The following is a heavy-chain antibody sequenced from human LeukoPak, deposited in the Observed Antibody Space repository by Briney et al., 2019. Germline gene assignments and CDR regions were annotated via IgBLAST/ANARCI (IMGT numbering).Heavy chain of an antibody. Sequence: PGGSLRLSCAASGFTFSTYGMHWVRQAPGKGLEWVAGIWYDGSNKDYADSVKGRFTISRDNSKNTLYLQMNSLRAEDTAVYYCAKDLVLYVAVAGEDPDYWGQGTLVTVSS. CDR2: IWYDGSNK. V-gene: IGHV3-33*06. CDR3: AKDLVLYVAVAGEDPDY. J-gene: IGHJ4*02. D-gene: IGHD6-19*01. CDR1: GFTFSTYG.